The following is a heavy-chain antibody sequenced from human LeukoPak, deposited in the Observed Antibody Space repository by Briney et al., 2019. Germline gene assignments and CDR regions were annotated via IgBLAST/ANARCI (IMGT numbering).Heavy chain of an antibody. J-gene: IGHJ4*02. CDR1: GFSISSYW. CDR3: AKDRYSYAFEYSDS. D-gene: IGHD5-18*01. CDR2: ISNDGSKK. Sequence: GGSLRLSCAASGFSISSYWMHWVRQAPGKGLDWVAVISNDGSKKYYADSVKGRFTISRDNSKNTLSLQVSSPRAEDTAVYYCAKDRYSYAFEYSDSWGQGTLVTVSS. V-gene: IGHV3-30*18.